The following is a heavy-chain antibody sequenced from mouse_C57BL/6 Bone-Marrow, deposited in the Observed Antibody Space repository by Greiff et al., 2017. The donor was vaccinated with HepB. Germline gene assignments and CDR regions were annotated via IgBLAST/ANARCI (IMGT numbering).Heavy chain of an antibody. CDR3: TTSLTGMAY. Sequence: VQLKQSGAELVRPGASVKLSCTASGFNIKDDYMHWVKQRPEQGLEWIGWIDPENGDTEYASKFQGKATITADTSSNTAYLQLSSLTSEDTAVYYCTTSLTGMAYWGQGTLVTVSA. J-gene: IGHJ3*01. V-gene: IGHV14-4*01. CDR1: GFNIKDDY. CDR2: IDPENGDT. D-gene: IGHD1-1*01.